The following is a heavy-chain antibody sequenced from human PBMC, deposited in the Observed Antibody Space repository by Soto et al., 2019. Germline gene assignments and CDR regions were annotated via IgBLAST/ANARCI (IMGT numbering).Heavy chain of an antibody. J-gene: IGHJ5*02. CDR2: IYTSGST. V-gene: IGHV4-4*07. Sequence: ASETLSVICTVSGGSISSYYWSWIRQPAGKGLEWIGRIYTSGSTNYNPSPKSRVTMSVDTSKNQFSLKLSSVTAADTAVYYCARDWQYQLLDPWGQGTLGTVS. D-gene: IGHD2-2*01. CDR3: ARDWQYQLLDP. CDR1: GGSISSYY.